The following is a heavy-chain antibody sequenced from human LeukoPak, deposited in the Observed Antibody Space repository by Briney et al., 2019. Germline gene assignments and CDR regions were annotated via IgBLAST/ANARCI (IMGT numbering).Heavy chain of an antibody. CDR1: GFIFSSFT. D-gene: IGHD3-22*01. V-gene: IGHV3-21*01. CDR3: ARAPSGYANLEYFQH. CDR2: ISSSSSYI. J-gene: IGHJ1*01. Sequence: GGSLRLSCAASGFIFSSFTMNWVRQAPGKGLEWVSSISSSSSYIYYADSVKGRFTISRDNAKNSLYLQMNSLRAEDTAVYYCARAPSGYANLEYFQHWGQGTLVTVSS.